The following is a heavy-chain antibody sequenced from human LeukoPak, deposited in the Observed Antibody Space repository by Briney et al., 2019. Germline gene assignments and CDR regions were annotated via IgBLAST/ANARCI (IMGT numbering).Heavy chain of an antibody. CDR3: ARDGDIVVVTANHDAFDI. Sequence: GGSLRLSCAASGFTFSSYSMNWVRQAPGKGLEWILSISSSSSYIYYADSVKGRFTISRDNAKNSLYLQMNSLRAEDTAVYYCARDGDIVVVTANHDAFDIWGQGTMVTVSS. CDR1: GFTFSSYS. J-gene: IGHJ3*02. CDR2: ISSSSSYI. V-gene: IGHV3-21*01. D-gene: IGHD2-21*02.